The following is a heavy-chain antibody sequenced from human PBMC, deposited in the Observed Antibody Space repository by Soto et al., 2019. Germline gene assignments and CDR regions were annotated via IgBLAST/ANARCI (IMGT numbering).Heavy chain of an antibody. V-gene: IGHV1-18*01. D-gene: IGHD6-19*01. Sequence: ASVKVSCKASGYTFTSYGISWVRQAPGQGLEWMGWISAYNGNTNYAQKLQGRVTMTTDTSTSTAYMELRSLRSDDTEVYYCERDVRHSSGWSEDYWGQGTLVTVSS. J-gene: IGHJ4*02. CDR1: GYTFTSYG. CDR2: ISAYNGNT. CDR3: ERDVRHSSGWSEDY.